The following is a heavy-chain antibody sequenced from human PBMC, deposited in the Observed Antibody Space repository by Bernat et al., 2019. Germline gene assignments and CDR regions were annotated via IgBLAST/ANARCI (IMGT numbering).Heavy chain of an antibody. CDR2: IYYSGST. D-gene: IGHD2-15*01. Sequence: QLQLQESGPGLVKPSETLSLTCTVSGGSISSGSYYWGWIRQPPGKGLEWIGNIYYSGSTYYNPSPKSRVTISVDTSTNQFSLKLTSVTAADTAVYYGARQFGYCSGGSCRHFDYWGQGTLVTVSS. J-gene: IGHJ4*02. CDR3: ARQFGYCSGGSCRHFDY. V-gene: IGHV4-39*01. CDR1: GGSISSGSYY.